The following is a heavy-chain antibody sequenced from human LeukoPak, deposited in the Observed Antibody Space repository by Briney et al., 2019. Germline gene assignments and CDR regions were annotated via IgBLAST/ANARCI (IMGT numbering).Heavy chain of an antibody. CDR1: GFTVSDND. Sequence: GSLRLSCAASGFTVSDNDISWVRQAPGKGLEWVSVTYHGGSTLYADSVKGRFTISRENSKNTLFLQMNSLRAEDTAVYYCARGDGYTAPFDYWGQGTLVTDSS. CDR2: TYHGGST. V-gene: IGHV3-53*01. J-gene: IGHJ4*02. CDR3: ARGDGYTAPFDY. D-gene: IGHD5-24*01.